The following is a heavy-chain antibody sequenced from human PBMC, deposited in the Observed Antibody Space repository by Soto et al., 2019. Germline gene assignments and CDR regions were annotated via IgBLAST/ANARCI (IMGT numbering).Heavy chain of an antibody. CDR2: ISPMFGAA. CDR1: GGTFNTYA. CDR3: AREVQVHTPDFVY. V-gene: IGHV1-69*19. Sequence: QVQLVQSGAEMKKPGSSVKVSCQSSGGTFNTYAMNWVRQAPGQGPEWMGDISPMFGAANYAPKFQGRVTITADASKGTSYMQLSSLTSEDTALYFCAREVQVHTPDFVYWGQGTLVTVSS. J-gene: IGHJ4*02. D-gene: IGHD3-10*01.